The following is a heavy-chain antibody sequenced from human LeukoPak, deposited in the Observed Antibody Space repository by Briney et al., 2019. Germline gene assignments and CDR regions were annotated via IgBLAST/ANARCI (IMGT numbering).Heavy chain of an antibody. CDR2: IYYSGSA. D-gene: IGHD1-26*01. Sequence: SETLSLTCTVSGGSISSYYWSWIRQPPGKGLEWIGYIYYSGSANYNPSLKSRVTISVDTSKNQFSLKLSSVTAADTAVYYCARAKRGSGAYMDVWGKGTTVTISS. CDR3: ARAKRGSGAYMDV. CDR1: GGSISSYY. V-gene: IGHV4-59*01. J-gene: IGHJ6*03.